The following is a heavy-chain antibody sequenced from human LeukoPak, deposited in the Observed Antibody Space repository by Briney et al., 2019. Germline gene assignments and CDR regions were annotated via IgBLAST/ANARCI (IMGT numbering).Heavy chain of an antibody. D-gene: IGHD2-21*02. J-gene: IGHJ6*02. V-gene: IGHV3-30-3*01. CDR3: ARPVTDYYYYGMDV. Sequence: GGSLRLSCAASGFINNYAMHWVRLAPGKGLEWVSLISYDGNNKYYADSVKGRFTISRDDSKNTLYLQMNSLRAEDTAVYYCARPVTDYYYYGMDVWGQGTTVTVSS. CDR2: ISYDGNNK. CDR1: GFINNYA.